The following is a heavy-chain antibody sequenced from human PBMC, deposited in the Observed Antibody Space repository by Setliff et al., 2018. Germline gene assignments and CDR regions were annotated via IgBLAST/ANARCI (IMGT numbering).Heavy chain of an antibody. CDR3: ARDGYPGTS. V-gene: IGHV1-18*01. CDR1: GYSFPSYG. D-gene: IGHD2-2*03. CDR2: ISAYNGYM. Sequence: ASVKVSCKASGYSFPSYGISWVRQAPGQGLEWMGWISAYNGYMVFAQNLQGRIIMTTDTSTSTAYMELKSLRPDDTAVYYCARDGYPGTSWGQGTLVTVSS. J-gene: IGHJ5*02.